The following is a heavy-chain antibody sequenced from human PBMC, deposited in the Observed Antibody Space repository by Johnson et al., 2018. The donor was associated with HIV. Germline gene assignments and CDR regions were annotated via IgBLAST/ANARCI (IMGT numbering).Heavy chain of an antibody. CDR1: GFTFSNYP. CDR2: ISYDGSNK. D-gene: IGHD3-3*01. Sequence: QVQLVESGGGVVQPGRSLRLSCAASGFTFSNYPMHWVRQAPGKGLEWVAVISYDGSNKYYADSVKGRFTISRDNSKNTLYLQMNSLRAEDTAVYYCARDGLEVDAFDIWGQGTMVTVSS. V-gene: IGHV3-30-3*01. CDR3: ARDGLEVDAFDI. J-gene: IGHJ3*02.